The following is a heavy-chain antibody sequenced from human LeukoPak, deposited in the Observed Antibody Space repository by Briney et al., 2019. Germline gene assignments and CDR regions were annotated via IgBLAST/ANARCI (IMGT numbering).Heavy chain of an antibody. Sequence: GGSLRLSSAASGFNFGTYWMSWVRQAPGKGLEWLANIRQDGSVKFYVDSVKGRFTISRDNAKSSLYLQMNSLRAEDTAVYYCASSHDSSGNDWGQGTLVTVSS. D-gene: IGHD3-22*01. CDR2: IRQDGSVK. V-gene: IGHV3-7*01. J-gene: IGHJ4*02. CDR3: ASSHDSSGND. CDR1: GFNFGTYW.